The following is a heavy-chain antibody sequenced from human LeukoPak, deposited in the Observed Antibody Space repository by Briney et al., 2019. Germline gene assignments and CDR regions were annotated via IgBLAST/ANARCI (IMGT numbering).Heavy chain of an antibody. V-gene: IGHV3-23*01. J-gene: IGHJ4*02. CDR2: ISNNGGYT. CDR3: AKDRTTVVPASYFDY. D-gene: IGHD2-2*01. Sequence: PGGSLRLSCAASGFTFSSSAMSWVRQAPGKGLEWVSAISNNGGYTYYADSVQGRFTISRDNSKSTLCLQMNSLRAEDTAVYYCAKDRTTVVPASYFDYWGQGTLVTVSS. CDR1: GFTFSSSA.